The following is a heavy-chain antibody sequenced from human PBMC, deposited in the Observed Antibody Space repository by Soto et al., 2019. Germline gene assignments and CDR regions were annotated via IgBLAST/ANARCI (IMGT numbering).Heavy chain of an antibody. D-gene: IGHD5-18*01. CDR2: INAGNGNT. Sequence: ASVKVSCKASGYTFTSYAMHWVRQAPGQRLEWMGWINAGNGNTKYSQKFQGRVTISRDTSASTAYMELSSLRSEDTAVYYCARDDGYSYGLYYYYGMDVWGQGTTVTVSS. CDR3: ARDDGYSYGLYYYYGMDV. J-gene: IGHJ6*02. CDR1: GYTFTSYA. V-gene: IGHV1-3*01.